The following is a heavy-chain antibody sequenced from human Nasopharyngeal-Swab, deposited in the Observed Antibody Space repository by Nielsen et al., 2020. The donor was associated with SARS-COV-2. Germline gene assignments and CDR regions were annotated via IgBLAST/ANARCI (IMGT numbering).Heavy chain of an antibody. CDR3: ARDSYYYDSSGYYRYYYYYGMDV. Sequence: GEYMKISWAAAGFIDSSNYMSWVRQAPGKGLEWVSVIYSGGSTYYADSVKGRFTISRDNSKNTLYLQMNSLISEDTAVYYCARDSYYYDSSGYYRYYYYYGMDVWGQGTTVTVSS. D-gene: IGHD3-22*01. CDR2: IYSGGST. V-gene: IGHV3-66*01. CDR1: GFIDSSNY. J-gene: IGHJ6*02.